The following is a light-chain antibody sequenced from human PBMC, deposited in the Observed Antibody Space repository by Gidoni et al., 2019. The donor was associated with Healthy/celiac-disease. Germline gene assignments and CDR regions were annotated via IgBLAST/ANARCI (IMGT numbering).Light chain of an antibody. CDR1: QSVSSY. Sequence: EIVLTQSPATLSLSPGERATLSCRASQSVSSYLAWYQQKPGQAPRLLIYDASNRATGIPARFSGSVSGTDFTLTISSLEPEDFAVYYCQQRSNCPITFGQGTRLEI. J-gene: IGKJ5*01. CDR3: QQRSNCPIT. V-gene: IGKV3-11*01. CDR2: DAS.